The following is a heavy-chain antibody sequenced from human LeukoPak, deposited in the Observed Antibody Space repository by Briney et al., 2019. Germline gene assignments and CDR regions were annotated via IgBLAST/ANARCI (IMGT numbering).Heavy chain of an antibody. Sequence: SETLSLTCTVSGGSISSSSYYWGWIRQPPGKGLEWIGSIYYSGSTYSNPSLQSRVTISIDTSKNQFSLKLNSVTAADTAVYYCASFYCSGGSCYQYYSYYYMDVWGKGTTVTISS. CDR1: GGSISSSSYY. J-gene: IGHJ6*03. CDR2: IYYSGST. CDR3: ASFYCSGGSCYQYYSYYYMDV. D-gene: IGHD2-15*01. V-gene: IGHV4-39*01.